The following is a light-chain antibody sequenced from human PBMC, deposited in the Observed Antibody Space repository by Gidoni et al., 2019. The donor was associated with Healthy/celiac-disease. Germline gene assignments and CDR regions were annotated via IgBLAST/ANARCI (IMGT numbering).Light chain of an antibody. Sequence: QSVLTQPHSVSAAPGQKVTISCSGSSSNIGNNYVSWYQQLPGTAPQLLIYDNDKRPSGMPDRFSGSKSGTSATLGITGLQTGDEADYYCGTWGSSVSGGGVFGGGTKVTVL. CDR1: SSNIGNNY. V-gene: IGLV1-51*01. CDR3: GTWGSSVSGGGV. CDR2: DND. J-gene: IGLJ3*02.